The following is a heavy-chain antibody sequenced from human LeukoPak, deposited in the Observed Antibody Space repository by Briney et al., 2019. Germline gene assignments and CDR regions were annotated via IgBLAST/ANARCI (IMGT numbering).Heavy chain of an antibody. V-gene: IGHV4-61*10. CDR2: IYNSGRT. Sequence: SETLSLTCTVSGGSISSGSYYWSWIRQPAGKGLEWIGYIYNSGRTNYNPSLKSRVTVSVDTSKNQFSLKLSSVTAADTAVYYCVRGGYSYGYGLGLLDYWGQGSLVTVSS. J-gene: IGHJ4*02. D-gene: IGHD5-18*01. CDR3: VRGGYSYGYGLGLLDY. CDR1: GGSISSGSYY.